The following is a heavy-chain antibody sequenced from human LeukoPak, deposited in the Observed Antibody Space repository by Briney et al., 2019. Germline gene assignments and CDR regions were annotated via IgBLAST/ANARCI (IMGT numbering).Heavy chain of an antibody. Sequence: PGGSLRLSCAASGFTFSSYRMSWVRQAPGKGLEWVATMRQDGSETYYVDSVKGRFTISRDNAKNSVYLQMNSLRAEDTAVYYCARYVLTARFDYWGQGTLVTVSS. V-gene: IGHV3-7*01. J-gene: IGHJ4*02. D-gene: IGHD6-6*01. CDR2: MRQDGSET. CDR3: ARYVLTARFDY. CDR1: GFTFSSYR.